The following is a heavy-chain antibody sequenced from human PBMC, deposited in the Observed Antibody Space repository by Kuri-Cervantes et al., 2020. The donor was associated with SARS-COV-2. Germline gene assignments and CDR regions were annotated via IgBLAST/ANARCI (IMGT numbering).Heavy chain of an antibody. CDR2: IYTSGST. D-gene: IGHD5-18*01. CDR3: ARVTRGYSYGYRGGDY. CDR1: GGSISSYY. V-gene: IGHV4-4*07. J-gene: IGHJ4*02. Sequence: SETLSLTCTVSGGSISSYYWSWIRQPAGKGLEWIGRIYTSGSTNYNPSLKSRVTMSVDTSKNQFSLKLSSVTAADTAVYYCARVTRGYSYGYRGGDYWGQGTLVTVSS.